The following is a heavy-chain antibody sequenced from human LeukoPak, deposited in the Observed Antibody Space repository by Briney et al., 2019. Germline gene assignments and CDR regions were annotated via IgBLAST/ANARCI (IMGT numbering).Heavy chain of an antibody. CDR3: ARHRRNLNEDRFREGEPNFDY. Sequence: SETLSLTGNVSGDSVSSVYWSWIRQPPGKGLEWIGYIYYNGYTDYNPSLKSRVTISVDTSKNQLSLHMSSVTASDSAIYYCARHRRNLNEDRFREGEPNFDYWGQGTLVTVSS. V-gene: IGHV4-59*08. CDR1: GDSVSSVY. J-gene: IGHJ4*02. CDR2: IYYNGYT. D-gene: IGHD1-14*01.